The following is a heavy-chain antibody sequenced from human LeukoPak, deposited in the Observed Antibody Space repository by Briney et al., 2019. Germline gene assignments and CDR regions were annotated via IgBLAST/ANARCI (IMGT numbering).Heavy chain of an antibody. J-gene: IGHJ4*02. Sequence: GGSLRLSCAASGFTFNNYYMSWVRQAPGKGLECVSCISSSSSTIYYADSVKGRFTISRDKAKNSLYLQMNALRAEDTAVYYCARSVDVDYWGQGILVTVSP. CDR3: ARSVDVDY. D-gene: IGHD5-24*01. CDR1: GFTFNNYY. V-gene: IGHV3-48*01. CDR2: ISSSSSTI.